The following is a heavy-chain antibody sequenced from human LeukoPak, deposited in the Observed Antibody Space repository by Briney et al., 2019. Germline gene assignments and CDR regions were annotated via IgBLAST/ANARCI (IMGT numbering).Heavy chain of an antibody. CDR2: FDPEGAKM. CDR3: TTRSGDFWSGFVN. J-gene: IGHJ4*02. D-gene: IGHD3-3*01. CDR1: GNSLSELS. Sequence: ALVTVSCKVSGNSLSELSIQWVRQAPGKGLECVGGFDPEGAKMVYAQNFQGRVTMTEDTSTQTAYMELSGLTSGDTAVYYCTTRSGDFWSGFVNWGQGTLVTVSS. V-gene: IGHV1-24*01.